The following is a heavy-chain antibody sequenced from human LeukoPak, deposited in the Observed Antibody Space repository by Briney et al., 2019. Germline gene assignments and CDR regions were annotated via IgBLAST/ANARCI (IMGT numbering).Heavy chain of an antibody. D-gene: IGHD3-3*01. CDR2: INHSGST. V-gene: IGHV4-34*01. CDR3: ARALTYYDFWSSRFDP. CDR1: GGSFSCYH. J-gene: IGHJ5*02. Sequence: PSETLSLTCAVYGGSFSCYHWGWIPPPPGKGLEWIGEINHSGSTNYNPSLKSRVTISVDTSKNQFSLKLSSVTAADTAVYYCARALTYYDFWSSRFDPWGQGTLVTVSS.